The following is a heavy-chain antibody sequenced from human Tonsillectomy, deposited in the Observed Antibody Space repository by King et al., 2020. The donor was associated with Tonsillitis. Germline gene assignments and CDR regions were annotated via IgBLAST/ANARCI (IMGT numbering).Heavy chain of an antibody. Sequence: VQLVESGGGLVQPGGSLRLSCAASGFTFSSYAMSWVRQAPGKGLEWVSAITIGGGATPYPDSGRGRFTISRDNSKNTLHLQMNSLRAEDTAVYYCAKEALGYFDLWGRGTPVTVSS. CDR1: GFTFSSYA. V-gene: IGHV3-23*04. J-gene: IGHJ2*01. CDR3: AKEALGYFDL. CDR2: ITIGGGAT.